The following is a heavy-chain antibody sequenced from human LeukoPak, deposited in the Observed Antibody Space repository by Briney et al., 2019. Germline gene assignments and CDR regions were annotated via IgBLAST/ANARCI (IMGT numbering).Heavy chain of an antibody. CDR1: GDSVSRSSYY. CDR2: IYYIGST. J-gene: IGHJ4*02. CDR3: ARYYDSTGSFDY. D-gene: IGHD3-22*01. V-gene: IGHV4-61*01. Sequence: SEILSLTCTVSGDSVSRSSYYWTWIRQPPGKGLEWIGYIYYIGSTNYNPSLRSRLTMSVDTSKNQFSLRLSSVIAADTAVYYCARYYDSTGSFDYWGQGTLVTVSS.